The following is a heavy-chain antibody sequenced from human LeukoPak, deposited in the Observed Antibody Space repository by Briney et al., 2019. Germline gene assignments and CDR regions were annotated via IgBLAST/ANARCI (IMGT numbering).Heavy chain of an antibody. D-gene: IGHD6-19*01. J-gene: IGHJ4*02. CDR2: IYYSGST. Sequence: SETLSLTCTVSGGSISSYYWSWIRQPPGKGLEWIGYIYYSGSTNYNPSLKSRVTISVDTSKNQFSLKLSSVTAADTAVYYCARGSQHIAVAGVYYFDYWGQGTLVTVSS. CDR1: GGSISSYY. CDR3: ARGSQHIAVAGVYYFDY. V-gene: IGHV4-59*01.